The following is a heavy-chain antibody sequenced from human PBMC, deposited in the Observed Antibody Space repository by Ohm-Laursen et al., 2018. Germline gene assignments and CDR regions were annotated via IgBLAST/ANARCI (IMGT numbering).Heavy chain of an antibody. CDR1: GFTFSDHY. V-gene: IGHV3-11*01. D-gene: IGHD6-6*01. CDR3: ARDDSALARRPSLSDY. J-gene: IGHJ4*02. CDR2: ISSSGQTI. Sequence: SLRLSCAASGFTFSDHYMSWIRQAPGKELEWLLDISSSGQTINYAASVKGRFTVSRDNAKNSLYLQMTSLTVDDTAVYYCARDDSALARRPSLSDYWGQGTLVTVSS.